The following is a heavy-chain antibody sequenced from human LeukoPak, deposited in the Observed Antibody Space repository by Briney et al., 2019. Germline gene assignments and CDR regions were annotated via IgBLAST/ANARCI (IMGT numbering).Heavy chain of an antibody. CDR1: GGSISSYY. D-gene: IGHD3-3*01. CDR2: IYYSGST. J-gene: IGHJ4*02. Sequence: SETLSLTCTVSGGSISSYYWSWIRQPPGKGLEWIGYIYYSGSTNYNPSLKSRVTISVDTSKNQFSLKLSSVTAADTAVYYCARGLTIFGVPYFDYWGQGTLVTVSS. CDR3: ARGLTIFGVPYFDY. V-gene: IGHV4-59*01.